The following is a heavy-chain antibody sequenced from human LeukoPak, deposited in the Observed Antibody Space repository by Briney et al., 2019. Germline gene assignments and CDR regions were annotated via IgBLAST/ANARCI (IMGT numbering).Heavy chain of an antibody. D-gene: IGHD5-18*01. CDR1: GFTFSSYA. CDR2: ISGSGGST. Sequence: PGGSLRLSCAASGFTFSSYAMSWVRQAPGKGLEWVSAISGSGGSTYYVDSVKGRFTISRDNSKNTLYLQMNSLRAEDTAVYYCAKHRVPGYSRDFDYWGQGTLVTVSS. V-gene: IGHV3-23*01. J-gene: IGHJ4*02. CDR3: AKHRVPGYSRDFDY.